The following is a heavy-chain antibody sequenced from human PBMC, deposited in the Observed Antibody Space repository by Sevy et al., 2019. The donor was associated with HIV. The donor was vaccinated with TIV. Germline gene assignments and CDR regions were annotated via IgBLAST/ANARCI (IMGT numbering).Heavy chain of an antibody. CDR2: ISAYNGNT. CDR3: TGSPYDFWSGYYSLEAINWFDP. D-gene: IGHD3-3*01. CDR1: GYTFTSYG. J-gene: IGHJ5*02. Sequence: ASVKVSCKASGYTFTSYGISWVRQAPGQGLEWMGWISAYNGNTNYAQKLQGRVTMTTDTSTSTAYMELRRLRSDDTAVYYCTGSPYDFWSGYYSLEAINWFDPWGQGTLVTVSS. V-gene: IGHV1-18*01.